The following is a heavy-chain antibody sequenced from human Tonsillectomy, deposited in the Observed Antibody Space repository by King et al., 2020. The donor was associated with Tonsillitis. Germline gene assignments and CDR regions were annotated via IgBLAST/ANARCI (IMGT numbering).Heavy chain of an antibody. J-gene: IGHJ4*02. D-gene: IGHD6-13*01. CDR2: INQSGSA. CDR3: ARGRWGVSTSWYGVYFDF. CDR1: GGALSGYH. Sequence: VQLQQWGAGLLKPSETLSLTCAVYGGALSGYHWSWIRQPPGKGLEWMWEINQSGSANYNPSLKSLVTISVDTSRNQFSLNLKSVTAADTAVYFCARGRWGVSTSWYGVYFDFWGQGTLVTVSS. V-gene: IGHV4-34*01.